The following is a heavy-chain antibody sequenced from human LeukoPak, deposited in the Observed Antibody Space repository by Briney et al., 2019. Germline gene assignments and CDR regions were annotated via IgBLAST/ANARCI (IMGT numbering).Heavy chain of an antibody. D-gene: IGHD3-16*01. V-gene: IGHV3-23*01. CDR2: ISGSGGST. CDR1: GFTFSSYG. Sequence: PGGSLRLSCAASGFTFSSYGMHWVRQAPGKGLEWVSAISGSGGSTYYADSVKGRFTISRDNSMNTLYLQMSSLRAEDTAVYYCARGYGGAFDIWGQGTMVTVSS. J-gene: IGHJ3*02. CDR3: ARGYGGAFDI.